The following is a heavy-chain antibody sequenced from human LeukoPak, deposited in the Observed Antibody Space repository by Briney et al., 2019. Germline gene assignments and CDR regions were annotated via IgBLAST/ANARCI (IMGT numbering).Heavy chain of an antibody. CDR1: GFTFSDYY. D-gene: IGHD3-22*01. CDR2: ISSSGSTI. Sequence: GGSLRLSCAASGFTFSDYYMSWIRQAPGKGLEWVSYISSSGSTIYYADSVKGRFTISRDNAKNSLYLQMNSLRAEDTAVYYCAKEALTVVVITHFDYWGQGTLVTVSS. V-gene: IGHV3-11*01. CDR3: AKEALTVVVITHFDY. J-gene: IGHJ4*02.